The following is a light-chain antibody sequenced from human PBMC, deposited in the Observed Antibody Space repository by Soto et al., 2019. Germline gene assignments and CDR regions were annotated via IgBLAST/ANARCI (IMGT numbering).Light chain of an antibody. CDR1: QTGSNSY. J-gene: IGKJ1*01. V-gene: IGKV3-20*01. CDR2: GVY. Sequence: ETVLTQSPGTLSLSPGERATLSCRASQTGSNSYLAWYQHKSGQAPRLLIYGVYTRASGIPDRFSGSGSGTEFTLTITRLEPEDSAVHFCQHYGYSQWTFGQGTKVDIK. CDR3: QHYGYSQWT.